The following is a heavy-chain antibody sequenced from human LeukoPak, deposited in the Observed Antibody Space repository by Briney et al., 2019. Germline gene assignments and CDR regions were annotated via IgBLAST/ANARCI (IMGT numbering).Heavy chain of an antibody. J-gene: IGHJ3*02. CDR3: ARYTGYGDYVVFDI. V-gene: IGHV4-39*01. CDR1: GGSINKSSYY. D-gene: IGHD4-17*01. CDR2: IYFSGTT. Sequence: SETLSLTCTVSGGSINKSSYYWGWIRQPPGKGLEWIATIYFSGTTYYNASLKSRVTISVDTSKNQFSLRLTSVTAADTAMFYCARYTGYGDYVVFDIWGQGTMVTVSS.